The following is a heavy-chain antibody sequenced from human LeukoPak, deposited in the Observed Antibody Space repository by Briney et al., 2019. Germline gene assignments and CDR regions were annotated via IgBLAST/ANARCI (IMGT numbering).Heavy chain of an antibody. D-gene: IGHD3-10*01. Sequence: GGSLRLSCAASGFTFSAYAMAWVRQAPGKGLEWVSTIYDDNTYYADSVKGRFAISTDNSKNTLYLQVNSLRVEDTAVYFCAARKVRGVWFYLDYWGQGTLVTVSS. CDR1: GFTFSAYA. V-gene: IGHV3-23*01. CDR3: AARKVRGVWFYLDY. J-gene: IGHJ4*02. CDR2: IYDDNT.